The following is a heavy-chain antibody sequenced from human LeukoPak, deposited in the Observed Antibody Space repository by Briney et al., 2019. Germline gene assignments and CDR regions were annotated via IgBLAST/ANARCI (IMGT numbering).Heavy chain of an antibody. J-gene: IGHJ5*02. CDR1: GYTFSTYG. CDR2: ISAYNGNT. CDR3: ARDHTAARPIWFVP. Sequence: ASVKVSCKASGYTFSTYGISWVRQAPGQGLEWMGWISAYNGNTNYPQKFQDRVTMTTDTSTSTAYMELRSLRSDDTAVYYCARDHTAARPIWFVPWGQETLVTVSS. V-gene: IGHV1-18*01. D-gene: IGHD6-6*01.